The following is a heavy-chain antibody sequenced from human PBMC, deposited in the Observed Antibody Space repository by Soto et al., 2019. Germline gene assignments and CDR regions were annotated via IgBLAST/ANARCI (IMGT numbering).Heavy chain of an antibody. V-gene: IGHV1-69*13. J-gene: IGHJ4*02. CDR2: IIPIFGTA. CDR1: GGTFSSYA. CDR3: ARGHNYDILTGYYGY. D-gene: IGHD3-9*01. Sequence: VASVKVSCKASGGTFSSYAISWVRQAPGQGLEWMGGIIPIFGTANYAQKFQGRVTITADESTSTAYMELSSLRSEDTAVYYCARGHNYDILTGYYGYWGQGTLVTVSS.